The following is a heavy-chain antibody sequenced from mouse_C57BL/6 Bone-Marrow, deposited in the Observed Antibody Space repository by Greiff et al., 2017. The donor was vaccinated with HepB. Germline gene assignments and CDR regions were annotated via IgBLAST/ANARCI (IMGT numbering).Heavy chain of an antibody. V-gene: IGHV5-4*01. CDR2: ISDGGSYT. Sequence: EVKLMESGGGLVKPGGSLKLSCAASGFTFSSYAMSWVRQTPEKRLEWVATISDGGSYTYYPDNVKGRFTISRDNAKNNLYLQMSHLKSEDTAMYYCARDHTIVTEAYWGQGTLVTVSA. D-gene: IGHD2-5*01. CDR1: GFTFSSYA. CDR3: ARDHTIVTEAY. J-gene: IGHJ3*01.